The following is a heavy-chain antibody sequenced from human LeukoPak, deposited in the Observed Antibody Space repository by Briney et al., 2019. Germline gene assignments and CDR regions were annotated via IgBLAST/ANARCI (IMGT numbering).Heavy chain of an antibody. Sequence: GGSLRLSCAASGFTFSSYWMSWVRQAPGKGLEWVANIKQDGSEKYYVDSVKGRFTISRDNAKNSLYLQMNSLRAEDTAVYYCARDAYYDILTGYYNMDWFDPWGQGTLVTVSS. CDR2: IKQDGSEK. D-gene: IGHD3-9*01. CDR3: ARDAYYDILTGYYNMDWFDP. CDR1: GFTFSSYW. V-gene: IGHV3-7*03. J-gene: IGHJ5*02.